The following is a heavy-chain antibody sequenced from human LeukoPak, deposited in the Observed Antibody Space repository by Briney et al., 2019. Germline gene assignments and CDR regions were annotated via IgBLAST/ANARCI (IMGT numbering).Heavy chain of an antibody. CDR3: AGRVLRFLEWLSPFDP. D-gene: IGHD3-3*01. CDR2: IYYSGST. Sequence: PSETLSLTCTVSGGSISSSSYYWGWIRQPPGKGLEWIGSIYYSGSTYYNPSLKSRVTISVDTSKNQFSLKLSSVTAADTAVYYCAGRVLRFLEWLSPFDPWGQGTLVTVSS. J-gene: IGHJ5*02. V-gene: IGHV4-39*07. CDR1: GGSISSSSYY.